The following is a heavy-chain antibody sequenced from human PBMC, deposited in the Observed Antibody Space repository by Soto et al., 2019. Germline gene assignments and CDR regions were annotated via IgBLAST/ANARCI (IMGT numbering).Heavy chain of an antibody. CDR3: ARATYSSSYYFDS. Sequence: SLKISCAASGFTFSSFEMNWVRQAPGKGLEWVSKIGSSGSTIWYADSVKGRFTISRDNAKNSLYLQMNSLRGEDTAVYYCARATYSSSYYFDSWGQGTLVTVSS. D-gene: IGHD6-6*01. CDR1: GFTFSSFE. CDR2: IGSSGSTI. V-gene: IGHV3-48*03. J-gene: IGHJ4*02.